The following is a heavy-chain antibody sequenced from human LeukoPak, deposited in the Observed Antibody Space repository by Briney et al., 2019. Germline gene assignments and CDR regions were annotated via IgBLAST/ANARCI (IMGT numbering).Heavy chain of an antibody. J-gene: IGHJ3*02. Sequence: SETLSLTCTVSGGSISSYYRSWIRQPPGKGLEWIGYIYYSGSTNYNPSLKSRVTISVDTSKNQFSLKLSSVTAADTAVYYCARDSTTHTYYDYVWGSYRYWDAFDIWGQGTMVTVSS. CDR2: IYYSGST. CDR3: ARDSTTHTYYDYVWGSYRYWDAFDI. CDR1: GGSISSYY. D-gene: IGHD3-16*02. V-gene: IGHV4-59*01.